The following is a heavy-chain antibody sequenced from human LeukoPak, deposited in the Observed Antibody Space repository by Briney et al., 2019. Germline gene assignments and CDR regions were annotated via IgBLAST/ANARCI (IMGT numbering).Heavy chain of an antibody. CDR1: GGSISSSSYY. D-gene: IGHD3-10*01. V-gene: IGHV4-39*07. J-gene: IGHJ4*02. CDR2: IYYSGST. CDR3: ARGLTDYGLLWFGELLGYYFDY. Sequence: SETLSLTCTVSGGSISSSSYYWGWIRQPPGKGLEWIGSIYYSGSTYYNPSLKSRVTISVDTSKNQFSLKLSSVTAADTAVYYCARGLTDYGLLWFGELLGYYFDYWGQGTLVTVSS.